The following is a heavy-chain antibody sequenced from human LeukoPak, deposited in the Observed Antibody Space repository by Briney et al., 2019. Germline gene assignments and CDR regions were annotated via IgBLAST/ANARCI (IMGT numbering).Heavy chain of an antibody. CDR2: IYHSGST. J-gene: IGHJ3*02. D-gene: IGHD6-19*01. CDR1: GGSFSGYY. V-gene: IGHV4-34*01. CDR3: ARRLGYDAFDI. Sequence: SETLSLTCAVYGGSFSGYYWSWIRQPPGKGLEWIGSIYHSGSTYYNPSLKSRVTISVDTSKNQFSLKLSSVTAADTAVYYCARRLGYDAFDIWGQGTMVTVSS.